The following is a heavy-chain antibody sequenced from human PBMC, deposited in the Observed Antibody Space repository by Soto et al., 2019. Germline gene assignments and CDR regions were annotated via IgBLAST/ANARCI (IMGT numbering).Heavy chain of an antibody. CDR2: IYYSGST. V-gene: IGHV4-59*01. CDR3: ARAGGGLSWIAAAGTEWFDP. Sequence: SETLSLTCTVSGGSISSYYWSWIRQPPGKGLEWIGYIYYSGSTNYNPSLNSRVTISVDTSKNQFSLKLSSVTAADTAVYYCARAGGGLSWIAAAGTEWFDPWGQRTPVTVSS. J-gene: IGHJ5*02. D-gene: IGHD6-13*01. CDR1: GGSISSYY.